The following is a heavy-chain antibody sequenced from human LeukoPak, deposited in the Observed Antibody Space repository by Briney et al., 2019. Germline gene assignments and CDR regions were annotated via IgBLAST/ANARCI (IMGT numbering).Heavy chain of an antibody. J-gene: IGHJ5*02. CDR1: GYSFTSYW. CDR3: ARQGITIFGVVTEFDP. V-gene: IGHV5-51*01. D-gene: IGHD3-3*01. CDR2: IYPGDSDT. Sequence: GESLKISCKGSGYSFTSYWIGWVRQMPGKGLEWMGIIYPGDSDTRYSPSFQGQVTISADKSISTAYPQWSSLKASDTAMYYCARQGITIFGVVTEFDPWGQGTLVTVSS.